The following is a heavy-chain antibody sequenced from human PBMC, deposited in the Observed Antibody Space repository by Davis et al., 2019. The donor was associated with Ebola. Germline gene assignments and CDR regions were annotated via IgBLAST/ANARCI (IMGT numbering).Heavy chain of an antibody. Sequence: ASVKVSCKTSGYTFTSYAITWVRQAPGQGLEWMGWISGYNGNTNYAQKVQGRVTMTTDTSTSTAYMELRSLRSDDTAVYYCARRGITMVRGVMDYYYYYGMDVWGQGTTVTVSS. J-gene: IGHJ6*02. CDR3: ARRGITMVRGVMDYYYYYGMDV. V-gene: IGHV1-18*01. D-gene: IGHD3-10*01. CDR2: ISGYNGNT. CDR1: GYTFTSYA.